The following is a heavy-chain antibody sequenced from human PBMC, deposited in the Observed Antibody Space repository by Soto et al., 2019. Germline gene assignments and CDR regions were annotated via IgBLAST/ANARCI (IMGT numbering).Heavy chain of an antibody. CDR3: ARDGGSHSGGIDY. D-gene: IGHD1-26*01. V-gene: IGHV1-69*01. J-gene: IGHJ4*02. CDR1: GGTFSSYY. Sequence: QVQLVQSGAEVKKPGSSVKVSCKASGGTFSSYYINWVRQAPGHGLEWMGENIPIFGTANYAQKFQGRVTITADESTSTASMELSSLRSGETAVYYCARDGGSHSGGIDYWCQGTLVTVSS. CDR2: NIPIFGTA.